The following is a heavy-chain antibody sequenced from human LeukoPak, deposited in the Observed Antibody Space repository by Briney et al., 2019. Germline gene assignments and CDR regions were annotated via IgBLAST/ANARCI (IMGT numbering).Heavy chain of an antibody. V-gene: IGHV3-30*09. Sequence: GGSLRLSCAASGFTFSSYAMHRVRQAPGKGLEWVAFISYDGSNKFYADSVKGRFAISRDNSKNTLYLQMNSLRAEDTAVYYCAREGGFCTNSVCYSYWYFDLWGRGTLVTVSS. D-gene: IGHD2-8*01. CDR3: AREGGFCTNSVCYSYWYFDL. CDR1: GFTFSSYA. CDR2: ISYDGSNK. J-gene: IGHJ2*01.